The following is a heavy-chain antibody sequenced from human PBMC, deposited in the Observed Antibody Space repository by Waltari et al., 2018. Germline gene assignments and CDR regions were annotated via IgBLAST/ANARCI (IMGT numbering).Heavy chain of an antibody. V-gene: IGHV4-34*01. D-gene: IGHD3-16*01. CDR3: ARGRGQGWLSYVWWFDP. CDR1: GGSFSGYY. Sequence: QVQLQQRGAGLLKPSETLSLTCAVYGGSFSGYYWSWIRQPPGTGLGWSGEINHSGSNNCNPSLKSRGTISVDTSKNQFSRKLSSVTAADTAVYYCARGRGQGWLSYVWWFDPWGQGTLVTVSS. CDR2: INHSGSN. J-gene: IGHJ5*02.